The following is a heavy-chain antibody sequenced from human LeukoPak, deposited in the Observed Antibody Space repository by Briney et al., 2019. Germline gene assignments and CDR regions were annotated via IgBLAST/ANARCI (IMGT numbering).Heavy chain of an antibody. J-gene: IGHJ4*02. CDR1: GFTFSSYG. D-gene: IGHD5-18*01. V-gene: IGHV3-23*01. CDR3: ASLSWIQLWLGTGPGYYFDY. CDR2: ISGSGGST. Sequence: SGGTLRLSCAASGFTFSSYGMSWVRQAPGKGLAWVSAISGSGGSTYYAGSVKGRFTISRDNSKNTLYLQMNSLRAEDTAVYYCASLSWIQLWLGTGPGYYFDYWGQGTLVTVSS.